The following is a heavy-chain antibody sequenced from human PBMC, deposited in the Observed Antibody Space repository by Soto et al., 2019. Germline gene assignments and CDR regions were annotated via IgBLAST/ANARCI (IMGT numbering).Heavy chain of an antibody. D-gene: IGHD3-9*01. CDR3: ARDPRYYDILTGYSDYYGMDV. Sequence: GSLRLSCAASGVTFSSYSMNWVRQAPGEGLEWVSSISSSSSYIYYADSVKGRFTISRDNAKNSLYMKMNSLRAEDTAVYYCARDPRYYDILTGYSDYYGMDVWGQGTTVTVSS. CDR1: GVTFSSYS. CDR2: ISSSSSYI. V-gene: IGHV3-21*01. J-gene: IGHJ6*02.